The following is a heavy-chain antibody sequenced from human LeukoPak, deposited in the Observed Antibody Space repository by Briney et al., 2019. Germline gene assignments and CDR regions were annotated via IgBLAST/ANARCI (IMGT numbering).Heavy chain of an antibody. CDR3: AKKPYYYGSGRLYYFDY. D-gene: IGHD3-10*01. J-gene: IGHJ4*02. Sequence: GGSIRLSCAASGFTFSSYAMSWVRQAPGKGLEWVSAISGSGGSTYYADSVKGRFTISRDNSKNTLYLQMNSLRAEDTAVYYCAKKPYYYGSGRLYYFDYWGQGTLVTVSS. CDR2: ISGSGGST. V-gene: IGHV3-23*01. CDR1: GFTFSSYA.